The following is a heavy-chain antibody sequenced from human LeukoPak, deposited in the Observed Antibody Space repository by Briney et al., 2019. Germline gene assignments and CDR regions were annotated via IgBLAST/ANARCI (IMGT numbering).Heavy chain of an antibody. J-gene: IGHJ4*02. D-gene: IGHD3-22*01. CDR2: INHSGST. CDR1: GGPISSYY. Sequence: SETLSLTCTVSGGPISSYYWSWIRQPPGKGLEWIGEINHSGSTNYNPSLKSRVTISVDTSMNQFSLKLSSVTAADTAVYYCARMAYYYDSSGYYVDYWGQGTLVTVSS. CDR3: ARMAYYYDSSGYYVDY. V-gene: IGHV4-34*01.